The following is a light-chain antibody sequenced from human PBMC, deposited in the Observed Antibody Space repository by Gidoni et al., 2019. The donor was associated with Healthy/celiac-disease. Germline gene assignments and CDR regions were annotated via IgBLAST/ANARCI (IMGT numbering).Light chain of an antibody. CDR3: QQYGNLPLT. CDR1: QDISNY. Sequence: DIQMTQSPSNLSASVGDRDTITCQASQDISNYLNWYQQKPGKAPKLLIYDASNLETGVPSRFSGSGSGTDFTFTISSLQPEDIATYYCQQYGNLPLTFGGGTKVEIK. V-gene: IGKV1-33*01. CDR2: DAS. J-gene: IGKJ4*01.